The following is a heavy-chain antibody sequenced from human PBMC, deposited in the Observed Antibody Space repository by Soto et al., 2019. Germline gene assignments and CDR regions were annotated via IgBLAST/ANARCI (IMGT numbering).Heavy chain of an antibody. D-gene: IGHD6-13*01. CDR2: IYYSVST. J-gene: IGHJ4*02. CDR3: ARVQQQPKSFDY. V-gene: IGHV4-31*03. Sequence: SETLSLTCTVSGGSISSGGYYWSWIRQHPGKGLEWIGYIYYSVSTYYNPSLKSRVTISVDTSKNQFSLKLSSVTAADTAVYYCARVQQQPKSFDYWGQGTLVTVSS. CDR1: GGSISSGGYY.